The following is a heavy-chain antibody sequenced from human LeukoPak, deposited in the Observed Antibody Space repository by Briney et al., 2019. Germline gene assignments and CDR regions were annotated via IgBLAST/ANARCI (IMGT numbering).Heavy chain of an antibody. D-gene: IGHD3-3*01. J-gene: IGHJ4*02. CDR3: AKDPQLDAFWSGFYLKS. Sequence: GGSLRLSCAASGFIFSNYAMSWVRQAPGKGLEWVSAISGSGGSTYYADSVKGRFTISRDNSNSTLYLQMNSLGAEDTAVYYCAKDPQLDAFWSGFYLKSWGQGTLVTVSS. CDR1: GFIFSNYA. V-gene: IGHV3-23*01. CDR2: ISGSGGST.